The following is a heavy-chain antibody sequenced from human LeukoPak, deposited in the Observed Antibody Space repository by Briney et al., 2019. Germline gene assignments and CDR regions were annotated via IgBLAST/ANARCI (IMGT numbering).Heavy chain of an antibody. V-gene: IGHV3-7*01. J-gene: IGHJ4*02. CDR2: IKQDGSEK. CDR1: GFTFSSYW. D-gene: IGHD5-18*01. Sequence: PGGSLRLSCAASGFTFSSYWMSWVRQAPGKGLEWVANIKQDGSEKYYVDSVKGRLTISRDNAKNSLYLQMNSLRAEDTAVYYCARAVDAAVGGYFDYWGQGTLVTVSS. CDR3: ARAVDAAVGGYFDY.